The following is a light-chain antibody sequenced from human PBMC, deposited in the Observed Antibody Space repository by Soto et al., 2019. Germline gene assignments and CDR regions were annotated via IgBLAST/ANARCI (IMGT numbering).Light chain of an antibody. CDR1: SSDVGGYNH. Sequence: QSALTQPPSASGSPGQSVTISCTGTSSDVGGYNHVSWYQQHPGKAPKLMIFEVSNRPSGVPDRFSGSKSGNTASLTVSGLQAEDEADYYCSSFAGNYWVFGGGTKLTVL. CDR2: EVS. J-gene: IGLJ3*02. CDR3: SSFAGNYWV. V-gene: IGLV2-8*01.